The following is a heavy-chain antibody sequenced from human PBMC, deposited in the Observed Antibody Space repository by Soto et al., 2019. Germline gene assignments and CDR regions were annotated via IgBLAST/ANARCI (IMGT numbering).Heavy chain of an antibody. V-gene: IGHV1-69*06. CDR3: ARSSRRSGDSYSGFHA. Sequence: QVQLVQSGAEVRRPGSSVKVSCKASEDTFSTYAIGWVRQAPGQGLEWMGGIIPIFDTTNYAQSFRDRVTITADKSTNTVYMELSSLRFEDTAVYYCARSSRRSGDSYSGFHAWGQGTTVTVSS. J-gene: IGHJ6*02. CDR2: IIPIFDTT. D-gene: IGHD2-15*01. CDR1: EDTFSTYA.